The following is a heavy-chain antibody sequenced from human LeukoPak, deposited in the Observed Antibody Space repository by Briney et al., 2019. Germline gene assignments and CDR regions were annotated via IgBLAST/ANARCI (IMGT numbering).Heavy chain of an antibody. Sequence: ASVTVSCKASGGTFSSYAISWVRQAPGQGLEWMGRIIPILGIANYAQKFQGRVTITADKSTSTAYMELSSLRSEDTAVYYCARVATSEDFDYWGQGTLVTVSS. J-gene: IGHJ4*02. V-gene: IGHV1-69*04. CDR3: ARVATSEDFDY. CDR2: IIPILGIA. CDR1: GGTFSSYA.